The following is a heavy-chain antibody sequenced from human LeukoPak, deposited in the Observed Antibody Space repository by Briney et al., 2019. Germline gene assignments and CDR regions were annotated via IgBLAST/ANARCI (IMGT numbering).Heavy chain of an antibody. CDR1: GLTVGSNY. Sequence: AGGSLRLSCAASGLTVGSNYMTWVRQAPGKGLEWVSVIYSAGDTYYTDSVKGRFTISRDNSQNTVYLQMNSLRAEDTAAYYCARDLNAQSRAFDIWGRGTMVTVSS. J-gene: IGHJ3*02. D-gene: IGHD1-1*01. V-gene: IGHV3-53*01. CDR2: IYSAGDT. CDR3: ARDLNAQSRAFDI.